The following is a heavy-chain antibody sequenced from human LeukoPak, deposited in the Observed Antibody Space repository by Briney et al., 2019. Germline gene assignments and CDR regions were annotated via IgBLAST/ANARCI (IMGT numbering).Heavy chain of an antibody. V-gene: IGHV4-39*07. D-gene: IGHD2-2*02. CDR3: ARLSGALVRHPIYHFDY. Sequence: PSETLSLTCTVSGGSFSSGIYCWGWIRQPPGKGLQWIGSICYSGSTYKNPSLKSRVTISLDTSKNQFSLKLSSVTAADTAMYYCARLSGALVRHPIYHFDYWGQGTLVTVSS. CDR1: GGSFSSGIYC. J-gene: IGHJ4*02. CDR2: ICYSGST.